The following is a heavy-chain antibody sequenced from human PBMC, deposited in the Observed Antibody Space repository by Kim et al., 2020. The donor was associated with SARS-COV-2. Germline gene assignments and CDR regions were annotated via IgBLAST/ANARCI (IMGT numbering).Heavy chain of an antibody. Sequence: SETLSLTCTVSGGSISSSSYYWGWIRQPPGKGLEWIGNIYYSGSTYYNPSLKSRVTMSVDTSKNHFSLKLSSVTAADTAVYYCAAEGISMVRGALYGLGVWGQETTVAVAS. CDR3: AAEGISMVRGALYGLGV. CDR2: IYYSGST. J-gene: IGHJ6*02. D-gene: IGHD3-10*01. CDR1: GGSISSSSYY. V-gene: IGHV4-39*02.